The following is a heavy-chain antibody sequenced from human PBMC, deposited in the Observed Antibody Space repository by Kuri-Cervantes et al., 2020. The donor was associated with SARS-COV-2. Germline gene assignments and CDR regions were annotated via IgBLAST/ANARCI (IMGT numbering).Heavy chain of an antibody. V-gene: IGHV4-34*01. D-gene: IGHD2-2*01. CDR2: INHSGST. CDR1: GGSFSGYY. J-gene: IGHJ6*03. CDR3: ARGGDCSSTSCFFSYYYYYMDV. Sequence: SQTLSLTCAVYGGSFSGYYWSWIRQPPGKGLEWIGEINHSGSTNYNPSLKSRVTISVDTSKNQFSLKLSSVTAADTAVYYCARGGDCSSTSCFFSYYYYYMDVWGKGNTVT.